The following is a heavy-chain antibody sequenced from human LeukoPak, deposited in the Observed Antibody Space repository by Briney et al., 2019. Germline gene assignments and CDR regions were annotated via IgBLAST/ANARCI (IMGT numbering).Heavy chain of an antibody. Sequence: GGSLRLSCAASGFSFGSNYMNWVRQAPGKGLEGVSILYSGESTYYSDSVKGRFIVSRDKSKNTLFLQMNALRVEDTAVYYCARVGDHYHWYLDVWGRGTLVTVSS. D-gene: IGHD3-10*01. V-gene: IGHV3-53*01. CDR3: ARVGDHYHWYLDV. CDR1: GFSFGSNY. J-gene: IGHJ2*01. CDR2: LYSGEST.